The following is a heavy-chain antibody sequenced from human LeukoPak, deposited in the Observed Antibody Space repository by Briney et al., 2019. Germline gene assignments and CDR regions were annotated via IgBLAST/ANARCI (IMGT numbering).Heavy chain of an antibody. V-gene: IGHV1-46*01. Sequence: ASVKVSCKASGYTFTSYFMHWVRQAPGQGLEWLGMINPSGSTTTYAQKFQGRVTMTRDTSTSTVYMELRSLRSDDTAVYYCARGDSGYDFAPFDYWGQGTLVTVSS. CDR2: INPSGSTT. J-gene: IGHJ4*02. D-gene: IGHD5-12*01. CDR1: GYTFTSYF. CDR3: ARGDSGYDFAPFDY.